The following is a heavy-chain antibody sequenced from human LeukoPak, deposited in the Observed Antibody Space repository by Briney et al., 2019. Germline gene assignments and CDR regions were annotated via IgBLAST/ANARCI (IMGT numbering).Heavy chain of an antibody. CDR2: INWNGGST. CDR1: GFTFDDYG. V-gene: IGHV3-20*04. D-gene: IGHD5-18*01. Sequence: PGGSLRLSCAASGFTFDDYGMSWVRQAPGKGLEWGSGINWNGGSTGYADSVKGRFTISRDNARNSLYLQMNSLRAEDTALYYCAGGIQLWLGAFDIWGQGTMVTVSS. CDR3: AGGIQLWLGAFDI. J-gene: IGHJ3*02.